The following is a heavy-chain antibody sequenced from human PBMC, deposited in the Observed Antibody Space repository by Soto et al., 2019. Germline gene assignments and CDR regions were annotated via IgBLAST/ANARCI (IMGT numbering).Heavy chain of an antibody. CDR1: GFTFSSYS. D-gene: IGHD6-13*01. CDR3: ARDGAAAGGWFDP. V-gene: IGHV3-21*01. J-gene: IGHJ5*02. CDR2: ISSSSSYI. Sequence: EVQLVESGGGLVKPGGSLRLSCAASGFTFSSYSMNWVRQAPGKGLEWVSSISSSSSYIYYADSVKGRFTISRDNAKNSQYLQKNRLISEDTAVYYWARDGAAAGGWFDPWGQGTLVTVSS.